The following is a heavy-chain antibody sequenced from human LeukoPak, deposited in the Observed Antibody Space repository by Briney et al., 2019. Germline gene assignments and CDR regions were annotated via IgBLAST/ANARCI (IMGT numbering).Heavy chain of an antibody. CDR3: ARSRGFGEPPGGLDNRIWGNWFDP. Sequence: PSETLSLTCTVSGGSISSYYWSWIRQPAGKGLEWIGRIYTSGSTNYNPSLKSRVTMSVDTSKNQFSLKLSSVTAADTAVYYCARSRGFGEPPGGLDNRIWGNWFDPWGQGTLVTVSS. D-gene: IGHD3-10*01. CDR1: GGSISSYY. V-gene: IGHV4-4*07. J-gene: IGHJ5*02. CDR2: IYTSGST.